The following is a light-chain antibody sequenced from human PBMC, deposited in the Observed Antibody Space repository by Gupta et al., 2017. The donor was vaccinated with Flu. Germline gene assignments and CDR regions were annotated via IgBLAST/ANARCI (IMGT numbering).Light chain of an antibody. Sequence: QSALTQPRSVSGSPGQSVTFSCTGASSDVGGYNYVSWYQQHPGKAPKLMIYDVSKRPSGVPDRFSGSKSGNTASLTISGLQAEDEADYYCCSDAGSDTYVFGTGTKVTVL. CDR2: DVS. J-gene: IGLJ1*01. CDR3: CSDAGSDTYV. V-gene: IGLV2-11*01. CDR1: SSDVGGYNY.